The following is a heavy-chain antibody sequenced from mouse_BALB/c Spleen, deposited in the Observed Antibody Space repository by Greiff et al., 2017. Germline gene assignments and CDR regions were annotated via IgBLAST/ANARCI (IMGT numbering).Heavy chain of an antibody. Sequence: EVKLQESGPELVKPGASVKMSCKASGYTFTSYVMHWVKQKPGQGLEWIGYINPYNDGTKYNEKFKGKATLTSDKSSSTAYMELSSLTSEDSAVYYCAREMITTFYAMDYWGQGTSVTVSS. J-gene: IGHJ4*01. V-gene: IGHV1-14*01. D-gene: IGHD2-4*01. CDR3: AREMITTFYAMDY. CDR1: GYTFTSYV. CDR2: INPYNDGT.